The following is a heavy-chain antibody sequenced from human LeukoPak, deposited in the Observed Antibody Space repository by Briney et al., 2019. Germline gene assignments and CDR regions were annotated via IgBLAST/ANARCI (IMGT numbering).Heavy chain of an antibody. V-gene: IGHV3-48*02. D-gene: IGHD3-10*01. CDR1: GSTFSNYA. J-gene: IGHJ6*02. CDR2: ISSGSTNI. CDR3: ARGLMVRGVSYYYYGMDV. Sequence: PGGSLRLSCSASGSTFSNYAMSWVRQAPGKGLEWVSYISSGSTNINYADSVKGRFTISRDNAKNSLYLQMNSLRDEDTAVYFCARGLMVRGVSYYYYGMDVWGQGTTVTVSS.